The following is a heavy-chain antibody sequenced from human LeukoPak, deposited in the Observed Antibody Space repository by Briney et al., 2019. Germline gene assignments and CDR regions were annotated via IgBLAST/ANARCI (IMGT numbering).Heavy chain of an antibody. CDR1: GASMNGYF. V-gene: IGHV4-59*01. J-gene: IGHJ3*01. Sequence: SETLSLTCSVSGASMNGYFWNWVRQTPEKGLEWIGYVSHTGATTSNPTLKSRVSITIDTSKSQISLTMTSVTAAGSALYFCARDRRGSFYTFDLWGPGTIVSVS. D-gene: IGHD1-26*01. CDR3: ARDRRGSFYTFDL. CDR2: VSHTGAT.